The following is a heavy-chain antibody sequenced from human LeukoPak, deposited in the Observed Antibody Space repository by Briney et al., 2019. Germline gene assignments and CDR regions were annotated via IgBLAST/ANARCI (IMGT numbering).Heavy chain of an antibody. CDR2: IYSGGST. J-gene: IGHJ4*02. CDR1: GFTFSSYS. CDR3: ARDAIQL. D-gene: IGHD5-18*01. V-gene: IGHV3-53*01. Sequence: GGSLRLSCAASGFTFSSYSMNWVRQAPGKGLEWVSVIYSGGSTYYADSAKGRFTISRDNSKNTLYLQMNSLRAEDTAVYYCARDAIQLWGQGTLVTVSS.